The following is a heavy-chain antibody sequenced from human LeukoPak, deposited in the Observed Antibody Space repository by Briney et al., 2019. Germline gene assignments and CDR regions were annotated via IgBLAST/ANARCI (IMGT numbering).Heavy chain of an antibody. D-gene: IGHD3-10*01. CDR3: ARRAPVLYGSGSYYRAPDY. V-gene: IGHV5-51*01. CDR1: GYSLTSYW. CDR2: IYPGDSDT. Sequence: GESLKISCKGSGYSLTSYWIGWVRQMPGKGLEWMGIIYPGDSDTRYSPSFQGQVTISADKSISTAYLQWSSLKASDTAMYYCARRAPVLYGSGSYYRAPDYWGQGTLVTVSS. J-gene: IGHJ4*02.